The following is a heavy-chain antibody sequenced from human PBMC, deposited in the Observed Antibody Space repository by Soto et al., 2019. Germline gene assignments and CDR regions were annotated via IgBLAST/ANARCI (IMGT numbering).Heavy chain of an antibody. CDR3: ARAVYSYGYYFDY. J-gene: IGHJ4*02. CDR1: GFTFSSYG. V-gene: IGHV3-33*01. D-gene: IGHD5-18*01. CDR2: IWYDGSNK. Sequence: QEQLVESGGGVVQPGRSLRLSCAASGFTFSSYGMHWVRQAPGKGLGWVAVIWYDGSNKYYADSVKGRFTISRDNSKNTLYLKMNSLRAEDTAVYYCARAVYSYGYYFDYWGQGTLVTVSS.